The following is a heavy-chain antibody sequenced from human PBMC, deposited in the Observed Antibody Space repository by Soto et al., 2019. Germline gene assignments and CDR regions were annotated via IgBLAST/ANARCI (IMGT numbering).Heavy chain of an antibody. J-gene: IGHJ4*02. CDR1: GGSISSGDYY. V-gene: IGHV4-30-4*01. Sequence: SETLSLTCTVSGGSISSGDYYWSWIRQPPGKGLEWIGYIYYSGSTYYNPSLKSRVTISVDTSKNQFSLKLSSVTAAGTAVYYCANERVDSSGLHETYFDYWGQGTLVTVSS. D-gene: IGHD3-22*01. CDR2: IYYSGST. CDR3: ANERVDSSGLHETYFDY.